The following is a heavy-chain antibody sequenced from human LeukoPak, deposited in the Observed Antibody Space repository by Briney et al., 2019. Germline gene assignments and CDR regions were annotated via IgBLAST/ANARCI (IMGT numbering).Heavy chain of an antibody. CDR2: VSSSGDTI. CDR1: DFPYNFYE. V-gene: IGHV3-48*03. D-gene: IGHD3-10*01. J-gene: IGHJ6*03. CDR3: AKDGVWIGEKKANMDV. Sequence: PGGSLRLSCAASDFPYNFYEVNWVRQAPGKGLEWVSYVSSSGDTIYYADSVKGRFTISRDNSKNSLYLQMNSLRAEDTAVYYCAKDGVWIGEKKANMDVWGKGTTVTISS.